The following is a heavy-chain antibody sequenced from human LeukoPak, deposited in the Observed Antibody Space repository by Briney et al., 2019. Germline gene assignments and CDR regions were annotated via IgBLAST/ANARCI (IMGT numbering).Heavy chain of an antibody. CDR3: ASGGHEGDNYDY. V-gene: IGHV1-18*01. CDR1: GYTFTSYG. Sequence: WASVKVSCKASGYTFTSYGISWVRQAPGQGLAWMGWISAYNGSTNYAQKLEGRVTMTTDTSTSTAYMELRSLRSDDTAVYYCASGGHEGDNYDYWGQGTLVTVSS. J-gene: IGHJ4*02. CDR2: ISAYNGST. D-gene: IGHD3-16*01.